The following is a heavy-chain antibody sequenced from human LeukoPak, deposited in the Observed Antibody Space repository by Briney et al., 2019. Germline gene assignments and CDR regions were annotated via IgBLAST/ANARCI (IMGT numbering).Heavy chain of an antibody. CDR1: GSTFSSYG. Sequence: GRSLRLSCAASGSTFSSYGMHWVRQAPGKGLEWVAVIWYDGSNKYYADSVKGRFTISRDNSKNTLCLQMNSLRAEDTAVYYCARDSGWSPNHFDYWGQGTLVTVSS. CDR2: IWYDGSNK. V-gene: IGHV3-33*01. J-gene: IGHJ4*02. D-gene: IGHD6-19*01. CDR3: ARDSGWSPNHFDY.